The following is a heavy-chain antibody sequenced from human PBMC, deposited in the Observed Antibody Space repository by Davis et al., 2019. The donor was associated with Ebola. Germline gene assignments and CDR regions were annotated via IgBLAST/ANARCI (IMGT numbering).Heavy chain of an antibody. D-gene: IGHD3/OR15-3a*01. CDR1: GGSISRSNW. CDR3: ARVMSNYDSTGYSTADAFDI. J-gene: IGHJ3*02. CDR2: IYYSGIA. Sequence: PSETLSLTCVVSGGSISRSNWWSWVRQSPGKGLEWIGEIYYSGIANYNPSLKSRVTLSVEQSQNQFSLRLSSVTAADTAVYYCARVMSNYDSTGYSTADAFDIWGQGTMVTVSS. V-gene: IGHV4/OR15-8*01.